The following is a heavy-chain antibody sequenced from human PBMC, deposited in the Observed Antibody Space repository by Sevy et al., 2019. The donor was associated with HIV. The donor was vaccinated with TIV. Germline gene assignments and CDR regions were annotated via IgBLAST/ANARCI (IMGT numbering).Heavy chain of an antibody. V-gene: IGHV3-7*01. J-gene: IGHJ4*02. CDR2: IKQDGNEK. Sequence: GESLKISCVASGFNLSPYWMTWVCQAPGKGLEWVANIKQDGNEKYYVDSVKGRFTVSRDNAKNALYLQMYSLRVEDTAVYFCASNTYHYDSNTYYPVYWGQGTRVTVSS. D-gene: IGHD3-22*01. CDR1: GFNLSPYW. CDR3: ASNTYHYDSNTYYPVY.